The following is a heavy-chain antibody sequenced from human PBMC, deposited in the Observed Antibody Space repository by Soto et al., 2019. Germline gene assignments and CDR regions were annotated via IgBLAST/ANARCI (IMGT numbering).Heavy chain of an antibody. V-gene: IGHV3-74*01. Sequence: EVQLVESGGGLVQPGGSLTLSCAASGFTFSSYWMHLVRQAPGKGVVWVSRINPDGRGTNYADSVKGRFTISRDNAKNTLYLQMNSLRPEDTAVYYCARVGQGAWYFDLWGRGTLVTVSS. D-gene: IGHD1-26*01. J-gene: IGHJ2*01. CDR3: ARVGQGAWYFDL. CDR1: GFTFSSYW. CDR2: INPDGRGT.